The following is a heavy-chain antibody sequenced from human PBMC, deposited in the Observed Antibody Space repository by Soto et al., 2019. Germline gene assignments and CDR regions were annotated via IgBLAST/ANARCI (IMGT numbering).Heavy chain of an antibody. Sequence: QVQLQESGPGLVKPAQTLSLTCTVSGGSINSGGYYWSWIRQHPGVGLEWIGYIYYSGSTNYNPSLKRRLTISVDTSKSQFSRGLSSVTAADTAVYYCAGDGGYGSGSYRFDYWGQGTLVTVSS. CDR3: AGDGGYGSGSYRFDY. CDR2: IYYSGST. CDR1: GGSINSGGYY. J-gene: IGHJ4*02. V-gene: IGHV4-31*03. D-gene: IGHD3-10*01.